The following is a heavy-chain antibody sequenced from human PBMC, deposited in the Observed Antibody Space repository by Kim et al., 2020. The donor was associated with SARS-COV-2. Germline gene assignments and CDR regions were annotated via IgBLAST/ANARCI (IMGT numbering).Heavy chain of an antibody. CDR3: AGDRSGDWYFDL. D-gene: IGHD3-10*01. CDR1: GFTFSSYG. Sequence: GGSLRLSCAASGFTFSSYGMHWVRQAPGKGLEWVAVIWYDGSNKYYADSVKGRFTISRDNSKNTLYLQMNSLRAEDTAVYYCAGDRSGDWYFDLWGRGTLVTVSS. V-gene: IGHV3-33*01. J-gene: IGHJ2*01. CDR2: IWYDGSNK.